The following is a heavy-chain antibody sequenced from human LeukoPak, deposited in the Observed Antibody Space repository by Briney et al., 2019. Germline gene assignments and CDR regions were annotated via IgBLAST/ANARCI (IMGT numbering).Heavy chain of an antibody. CDR1: GFTFSSYA. CDR2: ISDGGSDI. J-gene: IGHJ4*02. Sequence: GGSLRLSCAASGFTFSSYAMSWVRQAPGKGLEWVSAISDGGSDIHYADSVKGRFTISRDDSKNTLYLQMNSLRAEDTAVYYCAKALYGDYGRFDYWGQGTLVTVSS. D-gene: IGHD4-17*01. CDR3: AKALYGDYGRFDY. V-gene: IGHV3-23*01.